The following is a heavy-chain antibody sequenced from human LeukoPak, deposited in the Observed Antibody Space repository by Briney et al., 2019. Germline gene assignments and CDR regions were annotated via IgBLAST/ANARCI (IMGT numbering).Heavy chain of an antibody. CDR2: ISGSGGST. CDR3: AKDSVGVRYYYYGMDV. Sequence: GGSLRLSCAGAGFTFSSYAMSGVRQAPGRGLEWVSTISGSGGSTYYADSVNGRFTISRDNSRDTLYLQMHSLRAEDPAVYYCAKDSVGVRYYYYGMDVWGQGTKVTVSS. V-gene: IGHV3-23*01. J-gene: IGHJ6*02. D-gene: IGHD1-26*01. CDR1: GFTFSSYA.